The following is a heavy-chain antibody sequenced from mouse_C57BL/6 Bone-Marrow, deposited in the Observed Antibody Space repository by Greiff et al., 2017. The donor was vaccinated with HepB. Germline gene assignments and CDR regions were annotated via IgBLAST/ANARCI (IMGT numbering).Heavy chain of an antibody. Sequence: VKQRPIQGLEWIGNIDPSDSETHYNQKFKDKATLTVDKSSSTAYMQLSSLTSEDSAVYYCAREDYFWGQGTSVTVSS. CDR3: AREDYF. J-gene: IGHJ4*01. V-gene: IGHV1-52*01. CDR2: IDPSDSET.